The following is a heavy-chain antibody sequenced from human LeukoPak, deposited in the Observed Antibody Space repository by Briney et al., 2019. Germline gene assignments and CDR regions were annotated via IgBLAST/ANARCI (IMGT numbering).Heavy chain of an antibody. Sequence: SETLSLTCTVSGGSMSGYFCSWIRQPPPQGLEWMGYIYYSGSTNYHPSLKSRVTISVDTSKNQFSLKLSSVTAADTAVYYCARSITISWYGDFQHWGQGALVAVSS. CDR1: GGSMSGYF. J-gene: IGHJ1*01. CDR2: IYYSGST. V-gene: IGHV4-59*01. CDR3: ARSITISWYGDFQH. D-gene: IGHD6-13*01.